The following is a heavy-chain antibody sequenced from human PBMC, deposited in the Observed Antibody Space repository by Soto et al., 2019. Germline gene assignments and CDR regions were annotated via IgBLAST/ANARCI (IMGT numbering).Heavy chain of an antibody. CDR3: ARVGYSSGWLQLFDY. CDR2: IYYSGST. V-gene: IGHV4-59*01. J-gene: IGHJ4*02. CDR1: GGSISSYY. D-gene: IGHD6-19*01. Sequence: SETLSLTCTVSGGSISSYYWSWIRQPPGKGLEWIGYIYYSGSTNYNPSLKSRVTISVDTSKNQFSLKLSSVTAADTAVYYCARVGYSSGWLQLFDYWGQGTLVTVSS.